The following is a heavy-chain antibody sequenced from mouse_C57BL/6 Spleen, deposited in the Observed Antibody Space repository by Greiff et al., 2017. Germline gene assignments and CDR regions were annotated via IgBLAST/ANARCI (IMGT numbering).Heavy chain of an antibody. CDR3: TRSGGYDAGYYAMDY. CDR2: IDPETGGT. D-gene: IGHD2-2*01. CDR1: GYTFTDYE. Sequence: VKLQESGAELVRPGASVTLSCKASGYTFTDYEMHWVKQTPVHGLEWIGAIDPETGGTAYNQKFKGKAILTADKSSSTAYMELRSLTSEDSAVYYCTRSGGYDAGYYAMDYWGQGTSVTVSS. V-gene: IGHV1-15*01. J-gene: IGHJ4*01.